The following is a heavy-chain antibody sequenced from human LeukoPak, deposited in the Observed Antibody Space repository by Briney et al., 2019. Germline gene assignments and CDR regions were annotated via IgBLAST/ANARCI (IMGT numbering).Heavy chain of an antibody. CDR2: ISSDGSYI. D-gene: IGHD3/OR15-3a*01. CDR1: GFTFSDYE. CDR3: ARDRTGDLDY. J-gene: IGHJ4*02. V-gene: IGHV3-48*03. Sequence: GGSLRLSCAASGFTFSDYEMTWVRHSPGKGLEWISYISSDGSYIYYADSVKGRFAISRDNAKNSVYLQMNSLRVEDTAVYYCARDRTGDLDYWGQGTLVSVSS.